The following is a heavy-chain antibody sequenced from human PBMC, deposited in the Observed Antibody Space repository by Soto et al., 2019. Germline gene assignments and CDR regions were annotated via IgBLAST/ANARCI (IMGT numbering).Heavy chain of an antibody. V-gene: IGHV1-18*01. J-gene: IGHJ4*02. CDR2: ISANNDHT. CDR3: ARGTYFDY. Sequence: QVQLVQSGAEVKKPGASVKVSCKASGYTLNTYGITWVRQAPGQGLEWMGWISANNDHTNYPQKLQGRVTMTTDTSTSTAYMELRSLTSADKAVYYGARGTYFDYWGQGTLVTVSS. CDR1: GYTLNTYG.